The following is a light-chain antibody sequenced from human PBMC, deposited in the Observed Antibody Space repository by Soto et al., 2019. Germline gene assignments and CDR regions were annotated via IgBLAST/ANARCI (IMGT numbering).Light chain of an antibody. J-gene: IGLJ1*01. Sequence: QSALTQPASVSVSPGQSITISCTGTSSDVGGYNYVSWYQQHPGKAPKLMIYEVTYRPSGVSNRFSGSKSGNTASLTISGLQAEDEADYYCSSYTSSSTYVFGTGTKVTVL. CDR1: SSDVGGYNY. V-gene: IGLV2-14*01. CDR3: SSYTSSSTYV. CDR2: EVT.